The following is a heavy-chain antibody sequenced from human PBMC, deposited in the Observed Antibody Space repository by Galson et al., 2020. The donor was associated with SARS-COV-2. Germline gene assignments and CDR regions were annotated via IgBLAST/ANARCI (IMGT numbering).Heavy chain of an antibody. D-gene: IGHD3-10*01. J-gene: IGHJ6*02. Sequence: SVKVSCKASGGTFSSYAISWVRQAPGQGLERMGGIIPIFGAANYAQKFQGRVTITADESTSTAYMELSSLRSEDTAVYYCARGRTYYYGSGSYYSNYYYYGMDVWGQGTTVTVSS. CDR3: ARGRTYYYGSGSYYSNYYYYGMDV. CDR2: IIPIFGAA. CDR1: GGTFSSYA. V-gene: IGHV1-69*13.